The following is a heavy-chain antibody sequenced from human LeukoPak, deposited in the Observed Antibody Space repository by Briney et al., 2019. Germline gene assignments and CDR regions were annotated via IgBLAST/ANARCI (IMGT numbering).Heavy chain of an antibody. CDR3: ARVSSSWYQDWYFDL. J-gene: IGHJ2*01. CDR2: IDTSGNT. CDR1: GGSISSYY. Sequence: SETLSLTCTVSGGSISSYYWSWIRQPAGKGLEWIGRIDTSGNTNYKPSLKSRVTMSVDTSKNQFSPKLSSVTAADTAVYYCARVSSSWYQDWYFDLWGRGTLVTVPS. V-gene: IGHV4-4*07. D-gene: IGHD6-13*01.